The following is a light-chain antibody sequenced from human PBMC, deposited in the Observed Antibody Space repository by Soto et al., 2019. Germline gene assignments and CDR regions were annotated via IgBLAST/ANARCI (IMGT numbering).Light chain of an antibody. CDR1: SSDVGGYNS. Sequence: QSALTQPPSASGSPGQSVTISCTGTSSDVGGYNSVSWYQQHPGKAPKLMIDEVSKRPSGVPDRFSASKSDNTASLTVSGLQADDEADYYCSSYAGTKNLLFGGGTKLTVL. J-gene: IGLJ2*01. V-gene: IGLV2-8*01. CDR2: EVS. CDR3: SSYAGTKNLL.